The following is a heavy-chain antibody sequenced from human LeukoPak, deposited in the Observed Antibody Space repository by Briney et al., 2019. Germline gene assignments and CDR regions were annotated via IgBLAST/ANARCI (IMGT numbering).Heavy chain of an antibody. Sequence: SETLSLTCAVYGGSFSGYYWSWIRQPPGKGLEWIGEINHSGSTNYNPSLKSRVTISVDTSKNQFSLKLSSVTAADTAVYYCARRPSSSWYFRGYYMDVWGKGTTVTISS. CDR3: ARRPSSSWYFRGYYMDV. D-gene: IGHD6-13*01. J-gene: IGHJ6*03. CDR2: INHSGST. CDR1: GGSFSGYY. V-gene: IGHV4-34*01.